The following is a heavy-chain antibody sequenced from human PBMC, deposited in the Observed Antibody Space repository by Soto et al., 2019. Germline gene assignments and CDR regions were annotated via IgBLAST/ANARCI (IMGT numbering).Heavy chain of an antibody. CDR2: IWYDGSNK. CDR3: ARSGYYGSGSYYLFDY. V-gene: IGHV3-33*01. D-gene: IGHD3-10*01. J-gene: IGHJ4*02. CDR1: GFTFSSYG. Sequence: GGSLRLSCAASGFTFSSYGMHWVRQAPGKGLEWVAVIWYDGSNKYYADSVKGRFTISRDNSKNTLYLQMNSLRAEDTAVYYCARSGYYGSGSYYLFDYWGQGTLVTVSS.